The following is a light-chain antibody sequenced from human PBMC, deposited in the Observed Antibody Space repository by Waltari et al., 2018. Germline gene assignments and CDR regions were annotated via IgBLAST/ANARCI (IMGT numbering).Light chain of an antibody. Sequence: EFVLTQSPGTLSLSPGARATLSCRARQRVNTTSFAWYQQFAGQATRLLIYATYIPATDIPDRFIRAGSATDFTLTVSRLETEDFAVYYCQRSGNSPYTFGQGTKLES. V-gene: IGKV3-20*01. CDR2: ATY. CDR1: QRVNTTS. CDR3: QRSGNSPYT. J-gene: IGKJ2*01.